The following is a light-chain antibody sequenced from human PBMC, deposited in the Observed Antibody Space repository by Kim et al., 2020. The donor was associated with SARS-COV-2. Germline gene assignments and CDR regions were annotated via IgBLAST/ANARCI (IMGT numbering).Light chain of an antibody. CDR2: GKD. J-gene: IGLJ2*01. CDR1: SLRTYY. V-gene: IGLV3-19*01. Sequence: ALGRTVRITCQGDSLRTYYASWYQQKPGQAPALVIYGKDNRPSGIPDRFSGSTSGNTAYLTITGAQAEDEADYYCNSRDSSGNHVLFGGGTQLTVL. CDR3: NSRDSSGNHVL.